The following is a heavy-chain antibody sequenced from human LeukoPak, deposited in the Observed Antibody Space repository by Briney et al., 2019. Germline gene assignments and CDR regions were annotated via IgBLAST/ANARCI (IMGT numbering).Heavy chain of an antibody. V-gene: IGHV3-23*01. CDR2: ISGSGGST. Sequence: PGGSLRLSCAASGFTFSSYAMSWVPQAPGKGLEGLSAISGSGGSTYYADSVKGRFTISRDNSKNTLYLQMNSLRAEGTAVYYCAKGDPIAAAGTDDGGEGTLVTLSS. D-gene: IGHD6-13*01. CDR3: AKGDPIAAAGTDD. J-gene: IGHJ4*02. CDR1: GFTFSSYA.